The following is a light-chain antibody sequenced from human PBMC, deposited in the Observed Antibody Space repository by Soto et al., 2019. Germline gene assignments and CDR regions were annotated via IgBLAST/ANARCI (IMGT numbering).Light chain of an antibody. CDR2: DVS. V-gene: IGLV2-8*01. CDR1: SSDVGAYNY. Sequence: QSVLTQPPSASGSPGQSVTISCTGTSSDVGAYNYVSWYQQHPGKAPKLMIYDVSKRPSGVPYRFSGSKSGNAASLTVSGLQGEDEADYYCSSYAGSSWVFGRGTKLTVL. CDR3: SSYAGSSWV. J-gene: IGLJ3*02.